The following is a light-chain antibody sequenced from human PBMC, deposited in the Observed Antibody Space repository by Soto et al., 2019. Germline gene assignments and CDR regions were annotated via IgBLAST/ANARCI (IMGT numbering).Light chain of an antibody. J-gene: IGKJ5*01. CDR1: QSVSSN. Sequence: EVVMRQSPATLSVSPGERATLSCRASQSVSSNLAWYQQKPGQAPRLLIYGASTRATGIPARFSGSGSGTEFTLSISSLQSEDFAVYYCKQYKEWPPFTFGQGTRLEIK. CDR3: KQYKEWPPFT. CDR2: GAS. V-gene: IGKV3-15*01.